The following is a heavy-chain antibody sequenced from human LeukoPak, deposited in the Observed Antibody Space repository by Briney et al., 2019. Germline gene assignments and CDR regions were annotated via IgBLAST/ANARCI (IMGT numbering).Heavy chain of an antibody. V-gene: IGHV4-59*08. CDR3: ARHARSGWFFFDY. J-gene: IGHJ4*02. CDR2: IYYSGST. CDR1: AGSISSYY. D-gene: IGHD6-19*01. Sequence: PSETLSLTCTVSAGSISSYYWSWIRQRPGKGLEWIGYIYYSGSTNYNPSLKSRVTISVDTSKNQFSLKLSSVTAADTAMYYCARHARSGWFFFDYWGQGTLVTVSS.